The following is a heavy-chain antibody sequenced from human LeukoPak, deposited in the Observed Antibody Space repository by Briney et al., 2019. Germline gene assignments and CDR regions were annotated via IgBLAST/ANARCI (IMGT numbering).Heavy chain of an antibody. V-gene: IGHV3-30*18. CDR2: ISYDGSDK. D-gene: IGHD6-19*01. Sequence: GGSLRLSCAASGFTFSSSDIHWVRQAPGKGLEWVAFISYDGSDKYYAESVKGRFTVSRDNSKHTLYLQMNNLRVEDTAVYYCAKDRGWCFEYWGQGTLVTVSS. CDR1: GFTFSSSD. J-gene: IGHJ4*02. CDR3: AKDRGWCFEY.